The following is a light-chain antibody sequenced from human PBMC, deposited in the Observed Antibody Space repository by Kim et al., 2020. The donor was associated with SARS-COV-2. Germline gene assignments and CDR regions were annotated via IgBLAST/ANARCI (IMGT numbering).Light chain of an antibody. CDR1: QDIRND. J-gene: IGKJ5*01. V-gene: IGKV1-17*01. CDR2: GAA. Sequence: ASVRDRVSITCRASQDIRNDLGWYQQSPGRAPKRLIYGAASLQSGVPSRFSGSGSETEFTLTIGSLQPEDFATYFFLQHNTYPITFGKGKQLEIK. CDR3: LQHNTYPIT.